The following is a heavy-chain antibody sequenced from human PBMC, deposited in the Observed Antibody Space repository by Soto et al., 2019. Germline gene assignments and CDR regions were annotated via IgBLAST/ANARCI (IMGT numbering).Heavy chain of an antibody. D-gene: IGHD1-26*01. CDR2: INPKTAAT. Sequence: GASVKVSCKASGYNFTSHYMHWVRQAPGQGLEWVAWINPKTAATNYAKKFQGRVSLTWDTSSTTAYMELTRLRPDDTAVYYCARIKWGLNYYNGMDVWGQGTTVTLSS. CDR1: GYNFTSHY. J-gene: IGHJ6*02. V-gene: IGHV1-2*02. CDR3: ARIKWGLNYYNGMDV.